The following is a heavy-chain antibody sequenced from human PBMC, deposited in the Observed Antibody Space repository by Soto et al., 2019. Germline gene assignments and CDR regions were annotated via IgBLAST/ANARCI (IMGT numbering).Heavy chain of an antibody. CDR1: GGSISSYY. CDR3: ARDSNAPGYSSGWYNWFDP. J-gene: IGHJ5*02. Sequence: SETLSLTCTVSGGSISSYYWSWIRQPAGKGLEWIGRIYTSGSTNYNPSLKSRVTMSVDTSKNQFSLKLSPVTAADTAVYYCARDSNAPGYSSGWYNWFDPWGQGTLVTVS. D-gene: IGHD6-19*01. CDR2: IYTSGST. V-gene: IGHV4-4*07.